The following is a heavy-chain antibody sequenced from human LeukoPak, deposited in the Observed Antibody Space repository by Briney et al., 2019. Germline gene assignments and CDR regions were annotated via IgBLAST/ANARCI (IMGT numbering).Heavy chain of an antibody. D-gene: IGHD2-15*01. CDR3: AKEPYYCSGGSCGANWFDP. CDR2: ISGSGGST. Sequence: GGSLRLSYAASGFTFSSYAMSWVRQAPGKGLEWVSAISGSGGSTYYADSVKGRFTISRDNSKNTLYLQMNSLRAEDTAVYYCAKEPYYCSGGSCGANWFDPWGQGTLVTVSS. V-gene: IGHV3-23*01. J-gene: IGHJ5*02. CDR1: GFTFSSYA.